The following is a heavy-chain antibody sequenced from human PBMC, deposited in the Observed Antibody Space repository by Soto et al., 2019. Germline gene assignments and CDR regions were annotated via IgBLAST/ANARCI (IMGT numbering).Heavy chain of an antibody. V-gene: IGHV3-30*18. CDR2: ISYDGSNK. CDR3: AKGRGLQYYYYGMDV. Sequence: GGSLRLSCAASGFTFSSYGMHWVRQAPGKGLEWVAVISYDGSNKYYADSVKGRFTISRDNSKNTLYLQMNSLRAEDTAVYYCAKGRGLQYYYYGMDVWGQGTTVTVSS. CDR1: GFTFSSYG. D-gene: IGHD4-4*01. J-gene: IGHJ6*02.